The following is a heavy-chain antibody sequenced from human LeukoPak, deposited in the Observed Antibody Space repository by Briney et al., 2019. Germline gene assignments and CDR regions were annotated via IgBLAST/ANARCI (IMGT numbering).Heavy chain of an antibody. CDR1: GFTVSSNY. Sequence: GGSLRLSCAASGFTVSSNYMSWVRQAPGKGLEWVSYISSSGSTIYYADSVKGRFTISRDNAKNSLYLQMNSLRAEDTAVYYCARVNTYYDFWSGFFNSEDYYYYGMDVWGQGTTVTVSS. D-gene: IGHD3-3*01. CDR2: ISSSGSTI. J-gene: IGHJ6*02. V-gene: IGHV3-11*01. CDR3: ARVNTYYDFWSGFFNSEDYYYYGMDV.